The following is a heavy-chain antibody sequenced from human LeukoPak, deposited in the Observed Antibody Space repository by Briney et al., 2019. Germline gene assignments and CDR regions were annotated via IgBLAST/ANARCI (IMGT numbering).Heavy chain of an antibody. CDR2: ISYDGSNK. CDR1: GFTFSSYG. CDR3: AKSRAGTIDY. Sequence: QTGGSLRLSCAASGFTFSSYGMHWVRQAPGKGLEWVAVISYDGSNKYYADSVKGRFTISRDNSKNTLYLQMNSLRAEDTAVYYCAKSRAGTIDYWGQGTLVTVSS. D-gene: IGHD6-19*01. J-gene: IGHJ4*02. V-gene: IGHV3-30*18.